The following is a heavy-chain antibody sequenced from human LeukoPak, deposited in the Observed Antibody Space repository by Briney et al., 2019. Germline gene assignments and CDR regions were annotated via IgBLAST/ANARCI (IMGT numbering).Heavy chain of an antibody. CDR2: INHSGST. CDR3: ARGRYCSSTSCPRGWFDP. V-gene: IGHV4-34*01. J-gene: IGHJ5*02. CDR1: GGSFSGYY. D-gene: IGHD2-2*01. Sequence: SETLSLTCAVYGGSFSGYYWSWIRQPPGKGLEWIGEINHSGSTNYNPSLKSRVTISVDTSKNQFSLKLSSVTAADTAVYYCARGRYCSSTSCPRGWFDPWGRGTLVTVSS.